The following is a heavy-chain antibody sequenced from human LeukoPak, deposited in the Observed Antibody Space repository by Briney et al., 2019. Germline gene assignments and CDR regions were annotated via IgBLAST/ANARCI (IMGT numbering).Heavy chain of an antibody. CDR3: AKDTSQGGSPPAA. J-gene: IGHJ5*02. D-gene: IGHD1-26*01. Sequence: GGSLRLSCAASGFTFSSYGMHWVRQAPGRGLEWVAFIRYDGSNKYYADSVKGRFTISRDNSHITLYLQMNSMRAEDTAVYYCAKDTSQGGSPPAAWGQGTLVTVSS. CDR2: IRYDGSNK. CDR1: GFTFSSYG. V-gene: IGHV3-30*02.